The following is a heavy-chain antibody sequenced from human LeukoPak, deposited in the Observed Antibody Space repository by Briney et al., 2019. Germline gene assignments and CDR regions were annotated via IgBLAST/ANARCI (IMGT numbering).Heavy chain of an antibody. CDR3: AREDIVVVPAAMGINYYYYYGMDV. Sequence: ASVKVSCKASGYTFTGYYMHWVRQAPGHGLEWMGWINPNRGGTNYAQKFQGRVTMTRDTSISTAYMELSRLRSDDTAVYYCAREDIVVVPAAMGINYYYYYGMDVWGQGTTVTVSS. D-gene: IGHD2-2*01. V-gene: IGHV1-2*02. CDR1: GYTFTGYY. CDR2: INPNRGGT. J-gene: IGHJ6*02.